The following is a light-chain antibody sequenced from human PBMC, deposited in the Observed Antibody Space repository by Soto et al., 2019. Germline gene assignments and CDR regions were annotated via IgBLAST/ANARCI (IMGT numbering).Light chain of an antibody. J-gene: IGKJ1*01. V-gene: IGKV1-39*01. Sequence: DIQMTQSPSSLSASVGDTVTITCRASQSISLFLNWYQQKPGKAPKLLIYAASSLQSRVPSRFTDNGSRTDFTLPISSLQPEDFATYYCHQTDSIPETFGQGTKVEIK. CDR1: QSISLF. CDR2: AAS. CDR3: HQTDSIPET.